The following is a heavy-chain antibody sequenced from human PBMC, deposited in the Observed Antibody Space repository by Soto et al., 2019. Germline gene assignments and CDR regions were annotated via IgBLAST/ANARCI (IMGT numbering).Heavy chain of an antibody. CDR1: GFTVDDHA. Sequence: EEQLVESGGGVVKPGRSLKLSCAAAGFTVDDHAMHCVRQAPGKGLEWVSGSSWNSGAIVYADSVRGRFTISIDNAKNSLYLQMDSRSVEDTALSYCAKAIDYECSGYDALHLWGQGTVVTVSS. CDR3: AKAIDYECSGYDALHL. D-gene: IGHD3-22*01. V-gene: IGHV3-9*01. J-gene: IGHJ3*01. CDR2: SSWNSGAI.